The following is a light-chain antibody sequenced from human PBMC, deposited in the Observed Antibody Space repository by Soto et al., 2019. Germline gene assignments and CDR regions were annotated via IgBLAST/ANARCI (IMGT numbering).Light chain of an antibody. J-gene: IGLJ3*02. CDR2: YDD. CDR3: AAWDDSLNGRV. V-gene: IGLV1-36*01. CDR1: SSNIGNNA. Sequence: QSVLTQPPSVSEAPRQRVTISCSGSSSNIGNNAVNWFQQLPGKAPKLLIYYDDLLPSGVSDRFSGSKSGTSASLAISGLQSEGEADYYCAAWDDSLNGRVFGGGTKVTVL.